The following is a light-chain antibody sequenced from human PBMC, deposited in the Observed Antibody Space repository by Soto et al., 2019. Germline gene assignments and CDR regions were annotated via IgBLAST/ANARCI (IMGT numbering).Light chain of an antibody. J-gene: IGLJ1*01. V-gene: IGLV2-14*01. CDR1: SSDIGTYDH. CDR3: ISYTVSRSYV. Sequence: QSALAQPASVSGSPGQSITISCSGTSSDIGTYDHVAWYQQFTGKSPKLMIYSVSNRPSGVSTRFSGSKSGNTASLAISGLQTEDEADYYCISYTVSRSYVFGTGTKVTVL. CDR2: SVS.